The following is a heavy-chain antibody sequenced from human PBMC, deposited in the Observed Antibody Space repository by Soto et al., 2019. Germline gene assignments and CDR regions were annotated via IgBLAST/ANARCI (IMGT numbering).Heavy chain of an antibody. J-gene: IGHJ4*02. CDR1: GFSVRDSY. CDR2: VYSGGST. D-gene: IGHD6-19*01. CDR3: ARASRAVAGPDY. V-gene: IGHV3-53*01. Sequence: EVQLVESGGGLIQPGGSLRLSCAGSGFSVRDSYMSWVRQAPGKGLEWVSIVYSGGSTFYADSVKGRFTISRDNSKNTVYLQMNSLRDEDTAVYYCARASRAVAGPDYWGQGTLVTVSS.